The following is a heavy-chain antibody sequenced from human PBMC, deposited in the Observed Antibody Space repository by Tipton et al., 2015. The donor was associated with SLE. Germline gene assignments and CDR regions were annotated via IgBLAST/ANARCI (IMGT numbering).Heavy chain of an antibody. J-gene: IGHJ6*02. Sequence: QLVQSGAEVKKPGASVKVSCKASGYTFTSYYMHWVRQAPGQGLEWMGIINPSGGSTSYAQKFQGRITMTRDTSTSTVYMELNSLRSEDSAVDYCPRAFLCDSGCPPYYYSGMDVWGQGTTVTVSS. D-gene: IGHD6-25*01. CDR2: INPSGGST. V-gene: IGHV1-46*03. CDR1: GYTFTSYY. CDR3: PRAFLCDSGCPPYYYSGMDV.